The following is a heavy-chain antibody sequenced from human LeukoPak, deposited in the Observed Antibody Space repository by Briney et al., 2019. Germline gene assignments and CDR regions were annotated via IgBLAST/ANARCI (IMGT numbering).Heavy chain of an antibody. CDR3: ARVPPVGGTKVYWFDP. V-gene: IGHV1-18*01. D-gene: IGHD1-26*01. Sequence: EASVKVSCKASGYTFNSYGISWVRQAPGQGLDWMGWISAYNGNTNYAQKLQGRVTMTTDTSTSTAYMELRSLRSDDTAVYYCARVPPVGGTKVYWFDPWGQGTLVTVSS. J-gene: IGHJ5*02. CDR2: ISAYNGNT. CDR1: GYTFNSYG.